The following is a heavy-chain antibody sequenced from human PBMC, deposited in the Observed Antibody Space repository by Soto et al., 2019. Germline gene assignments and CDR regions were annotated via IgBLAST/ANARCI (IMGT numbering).Heavy chain of an antibody. CDR2: ISGSGGST. D-gene: IGHD3-3*01. CDR1: GFTFSSYA. J-gene: IGHJ3*02. CDR3: AVSSAYYDFWSGSLDAFDI. V-gene: IGHV3-23*01. Sequence: EVQLLESGGGLVQPGGSLRLSCAASGFTFSSYAMSWVRQAPGKGLEWVSAISGSGGSTYYADSVKGRFTISRDNSKNTLYLQMNRLRAEDTAVYYCAVSSAYYDFWSGSLDAFDIWGQGTMVTVSS.